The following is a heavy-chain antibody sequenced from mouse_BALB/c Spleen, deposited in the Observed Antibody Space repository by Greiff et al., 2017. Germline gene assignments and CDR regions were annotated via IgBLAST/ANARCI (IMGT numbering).Heavy chain of an antibody. CDR3: ARSRYYGNYLYYAMDY. Sequence: QVHVMQSGPELVRPGVSVKISCKGSGYTFTDYAMHWVKQSHAKSLEWIGAISTYSGNTNYNQKFKGKATMTVDKSSSTAYMELARLTSEDSAIYYCARSRYYGNYLYYAMDYWGQGTSVTVSS. J-gene: IGHJ4*01. CDR2: ISTYSGNT. D-gene: IGHD2-1*01. CDR1: GYTFTDYA. V-gene: IGHV1-67*01.